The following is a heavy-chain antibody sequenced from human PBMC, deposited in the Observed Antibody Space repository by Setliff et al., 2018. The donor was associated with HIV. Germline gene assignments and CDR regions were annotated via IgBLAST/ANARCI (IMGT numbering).Heavy chain of an antibody. V-gene: IGHV1-24*01. J-gene: IGHJ1*01. CDR1: GSTLTELS. D-gene: IGHD6-13*01. CDR3: ATDPGYSSTWYSESFQH. CDR2: FDPEDGET. Sequence: ASVKVSCKISGSTLTELSIHWVRQAPGKGLEWMANFDPEDGETFYAQKFQGRLTMTEDTSTDTAYMELSSLRSDDTAMYYCATDPGYSSTWYSESFQHWGQGTVATVSS.